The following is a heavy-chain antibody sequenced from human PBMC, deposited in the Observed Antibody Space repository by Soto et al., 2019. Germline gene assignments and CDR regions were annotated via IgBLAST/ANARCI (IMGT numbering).Heavy chain of an antibody. Sequence: ASVKVSCKTSGYTFTSYGISWVRQAPGQGLEWMGWISAYNGNTNYAQKLQGRVTMTTDTSTSTAYMELRSLRSDDTAVYYRAREGGYSGYDLYYYYGMDVWGQGTTVTVSS. V-gene: IGHV1-18*01. CDR3: AREGGYSGYDLYYYYGMDV. CDR2: ISAYNGNT. D-gene: IGHD5-12*01. CDR1: GYTFTSYG. J-gene: IGHJ6*02.